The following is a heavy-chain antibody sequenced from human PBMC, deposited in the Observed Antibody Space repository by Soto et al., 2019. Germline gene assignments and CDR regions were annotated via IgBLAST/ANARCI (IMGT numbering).Heavy chain of an antibody. J-gene: IGHJ3*02. V-gene: IGHV3-11*01. Sequence: QEQLAESRGGLVKPGGSLRLSCAASGFSFNVYYMTWIRQAPGSGLEWVASISILGDSTYYADSVKGRFTISRDNARNSLHLQMDTLRAEDTAVYYCARDRAGTRTFPHNTFNMWGQGTTVTVAS. CDR1: GFSFNVYY. D-gene: IGHD6-19*01. CDR3: ARDRAGTRTFPHNTFNM. CDR2: ISILGDST.